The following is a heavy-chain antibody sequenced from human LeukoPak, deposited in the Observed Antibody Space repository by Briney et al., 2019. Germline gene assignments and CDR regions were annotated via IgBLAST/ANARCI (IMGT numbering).Heavy chain of an antibody. Sequence: ASVKVSCKAAGYTFISYGITWVRQAPGQGLEWMGWISAYNANTNYAQKFQGRVAMTTDTSTSTAFMELRSLRSDDTAVYYCATHSTGSYDYWGQGTLVAVTS. J-gene: IGHJ4*02. V-gene: IGHV1-18*01. D-gene: IGHD6-19*01. CDR2: ISAYNANT. CDR1: GYTFISYG. CDR3: ATHSTGSYDY.